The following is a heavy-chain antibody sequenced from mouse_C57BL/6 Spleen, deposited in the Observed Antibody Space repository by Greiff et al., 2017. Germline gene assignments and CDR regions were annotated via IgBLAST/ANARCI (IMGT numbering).Heavy chain of an antibody. V-gene: IGHV1-61*01. CDR3: ARAGLFAY. CDR2: IYPSDSET. J-gene: IGHJ3*01. CDR1: GYTFTSYW. Sequence: QVQLQQPGAELVRPGSSVKLSCKASGYTFTSYWMDWVKQRPGQGLEWIGNIYPSDSETHYNQKFKDKATLTVDKSSSTAYMQLSSLTSEDSAVXYSARAGLFAYWGQGTLVTVSA.